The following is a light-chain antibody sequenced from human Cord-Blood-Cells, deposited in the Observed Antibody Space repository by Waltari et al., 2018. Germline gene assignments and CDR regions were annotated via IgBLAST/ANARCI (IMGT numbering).Light chain of an antibody. J-gene: IGKJ3*01. CDR3: QQRSNWPPL. V-gene: IGKV3-11*01. Sequence: EIVLTQSPATLSLSPGERATLSCRASQSVSSYLAWYQQNPGQAPRLLIYDASNRATGIPARFSGSGSGTDFTLTISSLEPEDFAVYYCQQRSNWPPLFGPGTKVDIK. CDR2: DAS. CDR1: QSVSSY.